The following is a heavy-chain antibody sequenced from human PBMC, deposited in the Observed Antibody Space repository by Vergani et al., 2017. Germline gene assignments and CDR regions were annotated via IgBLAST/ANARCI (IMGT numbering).Heavy chain of an antibody. V-gene: IGHV4-34*01. J-gene: IGHJ4*02. CDR2: INHSGST. D-gene: IGHD3-3*01. CDR3: ARGTGITIFGVVIENYFDY. CDR1: GGSFSGYY. Sequence: QVQLQQWGAGLLKPSETLSLTCAVYGGSFSGYYWSWIRQPPGKGLAWIGEINHSGSTNYNPSLKSRVTISVDTSKNQFSLKLSAVTAADTAVYYCARGTGITIFGVVIENYFDYWGQGTLVTVSS.